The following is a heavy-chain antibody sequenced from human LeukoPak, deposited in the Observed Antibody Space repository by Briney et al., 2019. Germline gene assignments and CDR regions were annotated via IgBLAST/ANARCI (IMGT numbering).Heavy chain of an antibody. CDR1: GFTFSSYW. D-gene: IGHD6-13*01. CDR3: ARDMLPGDKYSSRWYGKMGDAFDI. CDR2: IQQDGSEK. Sequence: GGSLRLACAASGFTFSSYWMSWVRQAPGKGLEWVANIQQDGSEKTYVDSVKGRFTISRDNAKNSLYLQMNSLRAEDTAVYYCARDMLPGDKYSSRWYGKMGDAFDIWGQGTMVTVSS. V-gene: IGHV3-7*01. J-gene: IGHJ3*02.